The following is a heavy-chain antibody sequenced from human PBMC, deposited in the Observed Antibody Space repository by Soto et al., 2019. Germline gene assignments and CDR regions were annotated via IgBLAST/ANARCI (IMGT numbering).Heavy chain of an antibody. CDR1: GGSISNYY. CDR3: AHRSGGNFDY. D-gene: IGHD2-8*02. Sequence: QVQLQESGPGLVKPSETLSLTCTVSGGSISNYYWSWIRQPPGRGLEWIGYIYYSGSTNSNPSLXRXPXIXXDPTSHQPSRRLSSVTAADTAVYYGAHRSGGNFDYWGPGTLVTVSS. V-gene: IGHV4-59*01. J-gene: IGHJ4*02. CDR2: IYYSGST.